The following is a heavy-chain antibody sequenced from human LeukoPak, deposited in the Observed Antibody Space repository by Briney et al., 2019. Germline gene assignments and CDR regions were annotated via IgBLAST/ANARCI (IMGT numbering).Heavy chain of an antibody. Sequence: SETLSLTCTVPGGSISNYYWSWIRQPPGKGLEWIGYIYYSGSTNYNPSLNSRVTISVDTSKNQFSLKLSSVTAADTAVYYCARGPHFDSWGQGTLVTVSS. CDR2: IYYSGST. V-gene: IGHV4-59*01. CDR3: ARGPHFDS. J-gene: IGHJ4*02. CDR1: GGSISNYY.